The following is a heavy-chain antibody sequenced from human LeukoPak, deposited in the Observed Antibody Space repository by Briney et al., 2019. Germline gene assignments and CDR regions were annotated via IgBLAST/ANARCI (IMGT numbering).Heavy chain of an antibody. CDR1: GFTVSSNY. J-gene: IGHJ4*02. V-gene: IGHV3-66*01. CDR3: ARGSIVATVADY. D-gene: IGHD5-12*01. Sequence: GGSLRLSCAASGFTVSSNYMSWVRQAPGKGLEWVSVIYSGGSTYYADSVKGRFTIPRDSSKNTLYLQMNSLRAEDTAVYYCARGSIVATVADYWGQGTLVTVSS. CDR2: IYSGGST.